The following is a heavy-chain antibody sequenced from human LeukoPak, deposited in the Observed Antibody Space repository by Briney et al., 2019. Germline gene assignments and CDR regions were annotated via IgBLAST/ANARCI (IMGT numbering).Heavy chain of an antibody. D-gene: IGHD3/OR15-3a*01. CDR1: GDSITSSSYY. CDR2: IYYSGST. Sequence: SETLSLTCTVSGDSITSSSYYWGWIRQPPGKGLEWIGSIYYSGSTYYTPSLKSRVIISVDTSKNQFSLKLSSVTAADTAVYYCARQTGSGLFILPGGQGTLVTVSS. V-gene: IGHV4-39*01. J-gene: IGHJ4*02. CDR3: ARQTGSGLFILP.